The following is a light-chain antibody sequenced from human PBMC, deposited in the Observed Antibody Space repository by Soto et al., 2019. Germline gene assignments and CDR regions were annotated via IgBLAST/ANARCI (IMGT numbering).Light chain of an antibody. CDR3: QSYDKRLTAYV. V-gene: IGLV1-40*01. CDR2: GNG. J-gene: IGLJ1*01. Sequence: QSGLTQPPSVSGAPGQRVTISFSGTSSSIGAGYEVHWYHQLPGTAPKLVVSGNGNRPSGVPDRLSASKSGTSASLAITGLQAEDEGHYYCQSYDKRLTAYVFGTGTKVTVL. CDR1: SSSIGAGYE.